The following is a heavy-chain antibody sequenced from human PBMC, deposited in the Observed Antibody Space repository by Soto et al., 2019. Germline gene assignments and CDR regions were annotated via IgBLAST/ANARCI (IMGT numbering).Heavy chain of an antibody. V-gene: IGHV3-30*03. Sequence: GGSLRLSCAASRFTISGHAMHWVRQAPGKGLEWLAVISYDGSDKFYGDSVKGRFTISRDNSKNTLFLQMNSLGAEDTAVYYCARDFVVGGPTINYYYGMDVWGQGTTVTVSS. CDR3: ARDFVVGGPTINYYYGMDV. CDR1: RFTISGHA. D-gene: IGHD1-26*01. CDR2: ISYDGSDK. J-gene: IGHJ6*02.